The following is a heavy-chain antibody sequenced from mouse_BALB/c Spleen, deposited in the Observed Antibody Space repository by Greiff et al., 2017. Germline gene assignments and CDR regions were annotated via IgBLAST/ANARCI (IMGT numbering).Heavy chain of an antibody. J-gene: IGHJ3*01. CDR3: ISSFYDSFAY. D-gene: IGHD2-3*01. CDR1: GYSFTSYW. V-gene: IGHV1-5*01. Sequence: EVQLQQSGTVLARPGASVKMSCKASGYSFTSYWMHWVKQRPGQGLEWIGAIYPGNSDTSYNQKFKGKAKLTAVTSASTAYMELSSLTNEDSAVYYCISSFYDSFAYWGQGTLVTVSA. CDR2: IYPGNSDT.